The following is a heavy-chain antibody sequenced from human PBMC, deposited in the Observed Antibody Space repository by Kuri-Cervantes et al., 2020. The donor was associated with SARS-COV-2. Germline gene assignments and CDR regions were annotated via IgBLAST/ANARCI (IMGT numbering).Heavy chain of an antibody. CDR1: GFTFSNAW. J-gene: IGHJ4*02. D-gene: IGHD3-22*01. V-gene: IGHV3-15*01. CDR3: AKDQDYCDSSGQFDY. CDR2: IKSKTDGGTT. Sequence: GESLKISCAASGFTFSNAWMSWVRQAPGKGLEWVGRIKSKTDGGTTDYAAPVKGRFTISRDDSKNTLYLQMNSLKTEDTAVYYCAKDQDYCDSSGQFDYWGQGTLVTVSS.